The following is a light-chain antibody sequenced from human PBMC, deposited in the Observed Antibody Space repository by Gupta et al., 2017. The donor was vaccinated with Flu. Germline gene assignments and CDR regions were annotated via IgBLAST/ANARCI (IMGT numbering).Light chain of an antibody. CDR2: GTS. CDR3: QQTDHFPHT. V-gene: IGKV1-39*01. Sequence: DIQPTQPPSSLSASVGDRVTITCRASQIINTFLNWYQQRPGKAPRLLVYGTSALQSGLPSRFSGSGSGTDFFLTISRLQPEDFATYYCQQTDHFPHTFGGGTTVEI. CDR1: QIINTF. J-gene: IGKJ4*01.